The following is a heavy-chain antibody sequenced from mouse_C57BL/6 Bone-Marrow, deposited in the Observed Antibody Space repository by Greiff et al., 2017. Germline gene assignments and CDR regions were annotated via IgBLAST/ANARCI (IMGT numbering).Heavy chain of an antibody. CDR1: GYTFTSYW. CDR2: IYPGSGST. CDR3: ARGGVTTVVARYYYAMDY. D-gene: IGHD1-1*01. J-gene: IGHJ4*01. V-gene: IGHV1-55*01. Sequence: VKLQQPGAELVKPGASVKMSCKASGYTFTSYWITWVKQRPGQGLEWIGDIYPGSGSTNYNEKFKSKATLTVDTSSSTAYMQLSSLTSEDSAVYYCARGGVTTVVARYYYAMDYWGQGTSVTVSS.